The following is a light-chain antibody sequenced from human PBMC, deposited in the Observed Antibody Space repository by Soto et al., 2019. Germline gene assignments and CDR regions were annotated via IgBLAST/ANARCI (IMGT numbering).Light chain of an antibody. CDR2: KAS. CDR3: QQHRTYPVT. Sequence: DIQMTQSPSTLPASIGDRVFITCRASQSVDSWLAWYQHKPGQAPKLLIYKASRLASGVPSRFSGGGSGTEFTLTINSLQPDDFATYYCQQHRTYPVTFCQGTRLEIK. CDR1: QSVDSW. V-gene: IGKV1-5*03. J-gene: IGKJ5*01.